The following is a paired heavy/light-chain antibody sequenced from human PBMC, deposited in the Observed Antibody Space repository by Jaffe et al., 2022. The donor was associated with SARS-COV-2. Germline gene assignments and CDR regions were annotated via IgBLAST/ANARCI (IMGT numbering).Light chain of an antibody. CDR3: ALYLGSGIWV. Sequence: QTVVTQEPSFSVSPGGTVTLTCALSSGSVSTTYYPSWYQQTPGQAPRALIYNTSTRSSGVPDRFSGSILGNRAALTITGAQGDDECHYYCALYLGSGIWVFGGGTKLTVL. CDR1: SGSVSTTYY. J-gene: IGLJ3*02. V-gene: IGLV8-61*01. CDR2: NTS.
Heavy chain of an antibody. CDR2: IDHDGSNT. Sequence: EVQLVESGGGSGQPGGSLRLSCAASGFTFINYWMHWVRQAPGKGLVWVSRIDHDGSNTNYADSVKGRFTISRDNAKNTLYLQMNSLRVEDTAVYYCVRTQVGAVFDSWGRGALVTVSS. CDR1: GFTFINYW. V-gene: IGHV3-74*01. J-gene: IGHJ4*02. CDR3: VRTQVGAVFDS. D-gene: IGHD1-26*01.